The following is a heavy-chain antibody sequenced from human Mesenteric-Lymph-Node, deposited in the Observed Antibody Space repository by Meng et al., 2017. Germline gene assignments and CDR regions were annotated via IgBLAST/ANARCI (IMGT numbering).Heavy chain of an antibody. CDR3: VRDTRRGGGWFDP. CDR2: IYHGVNI. J-gene: IGHJ5*02. CDR1: GGSISSGDYY. V-gene: IGHV4-30-4*01. D-gene: IGHD3-10*01. Sequence: QVQLQEPGPGLAKPSQTLSLTCTVSGGSISSGDYYWSWIRQPPGKGLEWIGYIYHGVNIYYTPSLRSRVTISVDKSRNQFSLKLTSVSAADTAVYYCVRDTRRGGGWFDPWGQGTLVTVSS.